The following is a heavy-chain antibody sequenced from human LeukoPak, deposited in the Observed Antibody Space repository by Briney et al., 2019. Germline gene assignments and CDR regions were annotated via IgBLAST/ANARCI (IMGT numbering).Heavy chain of an antibody. J-gene: IGHJ5*02. CDR3: ARTPRYDFWSGHSNWFDP. V-gene: IGHV1-18*01. CDR2: ISTYNGNT. D-gene: IGHD3-3*01. CDR1: DYTFTKYG. Sequence: GASVKVSCKASDYTFTKYGLSWVRQTPGQGLEWMGWISTYNGNTIYAQNLQGRVTMTTDTSTSTAYMELRSLRSDDTAVYYCARTPRYDFWSGHSNWFDPWGQGTLVTVSS.